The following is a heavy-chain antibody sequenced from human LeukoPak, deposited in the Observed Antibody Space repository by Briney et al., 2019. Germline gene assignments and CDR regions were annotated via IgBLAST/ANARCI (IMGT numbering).Heavy chain of an antibody. CDR3: ARDLGTFDL. V-gene: IGHV3-53*01. CDR1: GISVSSNH. Sequence: GGSLRLSCAASGISVSSNHMTWVRQAPGEGLEWVSVLYSGGSIFYADSVKGRFTISRDNSKNTLNLQMNSLRVEDTAVYYCARDLGTFDLWGQGTLVTDSS. J-gene: IGHJ4*02. D-gene: IGHD3-16*01. CDR2: LYSGGSI.